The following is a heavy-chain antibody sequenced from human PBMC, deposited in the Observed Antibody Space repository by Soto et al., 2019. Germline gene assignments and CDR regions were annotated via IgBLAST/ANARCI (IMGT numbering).Heavy chain of an antibody. V-gene: IGHV4-39*01. J-gene: IGHJ4*02. CDR1: GGSISSSSYY. CDR3: ARLYGTTGTTG. D-gene: IGHD1-1*01. CDR2: IYYSGST. Sequence: LSLTCTVSGGSISSSSYYWGWIRQPPGKGLEWIGSIYYSGSTYYNPSLKSRVTISVDTSKNQFSLKLSSVTAADTAVYYCARLYGTTGTTGWGQGTLVTSPQ.